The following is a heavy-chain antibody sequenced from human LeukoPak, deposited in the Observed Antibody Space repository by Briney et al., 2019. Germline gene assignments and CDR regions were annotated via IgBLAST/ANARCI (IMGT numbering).Heavy chain of an antibody. CDR1: GGSISSYY. J-gene: IGHJ6*03. V-gene: IGHV4-59*01. Sequence: SETLSLTCTVSGGSISSYYWSWIRQPPGKGLEWIGYIYYSGSTNYNPSLKSRVTISVDTSKNQFSLKRSSVTAADTAVYYCARDSHQGYYYYMDVWGKGTTVTVSS. CDR2: IYYSGST. CDR3: ARDSHQGYYYYMDV.